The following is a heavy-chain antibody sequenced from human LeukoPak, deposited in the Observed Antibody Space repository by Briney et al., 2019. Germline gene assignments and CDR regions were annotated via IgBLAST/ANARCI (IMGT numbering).Heavy chain of an antibody. D-gene: IGHD2-2*01. CDR3: ATLARYCSSTSCSYWFDP. J-gene: IGHJ5*02. CDR1: GYTFTSYY. V-gene: IGHV1-46*01. Sequence: ASVKVSCKASGYTFTSYYMHWVRQAPGQGLEWMGIINPSGGSTSYAQKFQGRVTMTRDTSTSTVYMELSSLRSEDTAVYYCATLARYCSSTSCSYWFDPWGQGTLVTVSS. CDR2: INPSGGST.